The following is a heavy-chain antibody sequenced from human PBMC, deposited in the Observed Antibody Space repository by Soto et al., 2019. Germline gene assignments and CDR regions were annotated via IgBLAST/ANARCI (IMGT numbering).Heavy chain of an antibody. Sequence: SVKVSCKASGGTFSSYAISWVRQAPGQGLEWMGGIIPIFGTANYAQKFQGRVTITADESTSTAYMELSSLRSEDTAVYYCASHYRGDYYYYGMDVWGQGTTVTVYS. CDR1: GGTFSSYA. J-gene: IGHJ6*02. V-gene: IGHV1-69*13. D-gene: IGHD4-4*01. CDR2: IIPIFGTA. CDR3: ASHYRGDYYYYGMDV.